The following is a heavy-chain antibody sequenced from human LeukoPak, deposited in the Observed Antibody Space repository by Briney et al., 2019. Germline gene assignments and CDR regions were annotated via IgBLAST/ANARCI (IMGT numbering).Heavy chain of an antibody. CDR3: ARTSGYYYGTHDY. CDR2: IYYSGST. V-gene: IGHV4-31*03. D-gene: IGHD3-22*01. Sequence: SETLSLTCTVSGGSISSGGYYWSWIRQHPGKGLEGIGYIYYSGSTYYNPSLKSRVTISVDTSKNQFPLKLSSVTAADTAVYYCARTSGYYYGTHDYWGQGTLVTVSS. J-gene: IGHJ4*02. CDR1: GGSISSGGYY.